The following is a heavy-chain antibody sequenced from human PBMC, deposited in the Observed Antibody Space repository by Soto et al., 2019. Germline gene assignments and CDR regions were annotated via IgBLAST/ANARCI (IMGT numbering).Heavy chain of an antibody. CDR2: ISSSSSYI. D-gene: IGHD2-2*01. CDR1: GFTFSSYS. J-gene: IGHJ4*02. CDR3: ARDQYCSSTSCPLDY. V-gene: IGHV3-21*01. Sequence: GGSLRLSCAASGFTFSSYSMNWVRQAPGKGLEWVSSISSSSSYIYYADSVKGRFTISRGNAKNSLYLQMNSLRAEDTAVYYCARDQYCSSTSCPLDYWGQGTLVTVSS.